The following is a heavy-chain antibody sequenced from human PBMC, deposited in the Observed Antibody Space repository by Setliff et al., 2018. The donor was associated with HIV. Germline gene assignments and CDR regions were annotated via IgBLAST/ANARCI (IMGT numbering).Heavy chain of an antibody. J-gene: IGHJ4*02. CDR2: INVASDAI. D-gene: IGHD3-22*01. CDR3: VRGSGYYYLDN. Sequence: GGSLRLSCAASGFTFTSYSMNWVRQAPGKGLEWVSYINVASDAIYYADSVKGRFTISRDNAKNMLYLQMNSLSADDTAVYYCVRGSGYYYLDNWGQGALVTVSS. V-gene: IGHV3-48*01. CDR1: GFTFTSYS.